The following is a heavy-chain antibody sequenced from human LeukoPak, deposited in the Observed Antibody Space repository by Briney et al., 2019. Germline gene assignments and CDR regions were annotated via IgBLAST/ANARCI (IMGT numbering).Heavy chain of an antibody. J-gene: IGHJ6*03. CDR1: GGTFSSYA. Sequence: ASVKVSCKASGGTFSSYAISWVRQAPGQGLEWMGGIIPIFGTANYAQKFQGRVTITTDESTSTACMELSSLRSEDTAVYYCARDRERDGGYYYYYMDVWGKGTTVTVSS. D-gene: IGHD5-24*01. CDR3: ARDRERDGGYYYYYMDV. V-gene: IGHV1-69*05. CDR2: IIPIFGTA.